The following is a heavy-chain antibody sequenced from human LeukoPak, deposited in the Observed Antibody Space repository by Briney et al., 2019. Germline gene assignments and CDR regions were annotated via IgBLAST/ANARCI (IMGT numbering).Heavy chain of an antibody. Sequence: SETLSLTCAVYGGSFSGYYWSWIRQPPGKGLEWIGEINHSGSTNYNPSLKSRVTISVDTSENQFSLKLSSVTAADTAVYYCARGLSSGWYNYWGQGTLVTVSS. J-gene: IGHJ4*02. V-gene: IGHV4-34*01. CDR3: ARGLSSGWYNY. D-gene: IGHD6-19*01. CDR2: INHSGST. CDR1: GGSFSGYY.